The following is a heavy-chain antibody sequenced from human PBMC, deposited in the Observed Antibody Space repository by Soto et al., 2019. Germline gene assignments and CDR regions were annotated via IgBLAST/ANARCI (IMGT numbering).Heavy chain of an antibody. Sequence: SSETLSLTCTVSGGSISSYYWSWIRQPPGKGLEWIGYIYYSGSTNYNPSLKSRVTISVDTSKNQFSLKLSSVTAADTAVYYCARDGYSSGWYVQNRDAFDIWGQGTMVTVSS. D-gene: IGHD6-19*01. CDR3: ARDGYSSGWYVQNRDAFDI. CDR2: IYYSGST. J-gene: IGHJ3*02. V-gene: IGHV4-59*12. CDR1: GGSISSYY.